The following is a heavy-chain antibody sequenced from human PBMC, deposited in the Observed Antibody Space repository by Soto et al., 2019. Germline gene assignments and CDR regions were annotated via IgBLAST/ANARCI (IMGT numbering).Heavy chain of an antibody. CDR3: AKSRHTIRSGDYGMEV. J-gene: IGHJ6*02. CDR1: GFTFSSYG. V-gene: IGHV3-30*18. Sequence: QVQLVESGGGVVQPGRSLRLSCAASGFTFSSYGLHWVRQAPGKGLEWVALISYDGNNEYYADSVKGRFTVSRDNSKSTLYLQMNSLRAEDTAVYYCAKSRHTIRSGDYGMEVWGQGTTVTVSS. CDR2: ISYDGNNE. D-gene: IGHD2-21*01.